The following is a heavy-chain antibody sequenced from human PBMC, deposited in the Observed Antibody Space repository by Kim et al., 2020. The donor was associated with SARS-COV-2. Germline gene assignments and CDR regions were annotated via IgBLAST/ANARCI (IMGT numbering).Heavy chain of an antibody. CDR3: ATASGGSYRAGTYFQH. D-gene: IGHD1-26*01. J-gene: IGHJ1*01. Sequence: ASVKVSCKVSGYTLTELSMHWVRQAPGKGLEWMGGFDPEDGATIYAQKFQGRVTMTEDTSTDTAYMELSSLRSEDTAVYYCATASGGSYRAGTYFQHWGQGTLVTVSS. CDR2: FDPEDGAT. CDR1: GYTLTELS. V-gene: IGHV1-24*01.